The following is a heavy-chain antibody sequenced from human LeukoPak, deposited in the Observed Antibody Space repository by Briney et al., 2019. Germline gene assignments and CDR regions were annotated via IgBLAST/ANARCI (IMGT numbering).Heavy chain of an antibody. CDR3: ARAGIVEATIPNYYYYYYMDV. J-gene: IGHJ6*03. CDR2: ISAYNGNT. D-gene: IGHD1-26*01. CDR1: GYTFTSYG. Sequence: ASVKVSCKASGYTFTSYGISWVRQAPGQGLEWMGWISAYNGNTNYAQKLQGRVTMTTDTSTSTAYMELRSLRSDDTAVYYCARAGIVEATIPNYYYYYYMDVWGKGTTVTVSS. V-gene: IGHV1-18*01.